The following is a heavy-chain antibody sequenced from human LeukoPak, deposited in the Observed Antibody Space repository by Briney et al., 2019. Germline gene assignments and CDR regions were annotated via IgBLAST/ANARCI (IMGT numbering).Heavy chain of an antibody. CDR1: GGSISSYY. D-gene: IGHD3-22*01. CDR2: IYYSGST. V-gene: IGHV4-59*08. Sequence: SETLSLTCTVSGGSISSYYWSWIRHPPGKGLEWSGYIYYSGSTSYNPSLKSRVTISVDTSKNQFSLKLSSVTAADTAVYYCASSLNAYYYDSSGFDYWGQGTLVTVSS. CDR3: ASSLNAYYYDSSGFDY. J-gene: IGHJ4*02.